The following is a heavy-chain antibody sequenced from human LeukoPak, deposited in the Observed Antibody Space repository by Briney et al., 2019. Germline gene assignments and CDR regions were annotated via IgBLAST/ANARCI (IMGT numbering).Heavy chain of an antibody. CDR1: GFTFDDYA. CDR3: AKSIWNYVDAFDI. Sequence: PGGSLRLSCAASGFTFDDYAMHWVRQAPGKGLEWVSGISWNSGSIGYADSVKGRFTISRDNAKNSLYLQMNSLRAEDMALYYCAKSIWNYVDAFDIWGQGTMVTVSS. J-gene: IGHJ3*02. CDR2: ISWNSGSI. V-gene: IGHV3-9*03. D-gene: IGHD1-7*01.